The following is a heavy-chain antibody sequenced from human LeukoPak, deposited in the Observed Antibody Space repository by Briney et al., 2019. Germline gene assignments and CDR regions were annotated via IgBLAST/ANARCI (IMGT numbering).Heavy chain of an antibody. CDR1: GGSISSGGYY. CDR3: ARNIVVVTADSYYYYGMDV. Sequence: SETLSLTCSVSGGSISSGGYYWSWIRQHPGKGLEWIGYIYCSGRTNYNPSLKSRVTMSIDTSKDQFSLKLSSVTAADTAVYYCARNIVVVTADSYYYYGMDVWGPGTTVTVSS. CDR2: IYCSGRT. V-gene: IGHV4-31*03. D-gene: IGHD2-21*02. J-gene: IGHJ6*02.